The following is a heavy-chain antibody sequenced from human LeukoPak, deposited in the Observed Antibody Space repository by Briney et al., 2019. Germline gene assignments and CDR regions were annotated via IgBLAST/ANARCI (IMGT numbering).Heavy chain of an antibody. J-gene: IGHJ4*02. CDR3: AKDILSDVAWYAVDY. Sequence: GGSLRLSCAASGFTFDDYAMHWVRQAPGKGLEWVSLISGDGGSTYYADSVKGRFTISRDNSKNSLYLQMNSLRTEDTALYYCAKDILSDVAWYAVDYWGQGTLVTVSS. V-gene: IGHV3-43*02. CDR1: GFTFDDYA. CDR2: ISGDGGST. D-gene: IGHD6-13*01.